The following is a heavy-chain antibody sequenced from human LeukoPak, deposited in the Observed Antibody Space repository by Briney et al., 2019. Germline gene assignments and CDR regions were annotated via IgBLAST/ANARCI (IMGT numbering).Heavy chain of an antibody. CDR2: ISGSGGST. CDR3: ANMLLWFGESPSF. J-gene: IGHJ4*02. CDR1: GFTFSSYG. V-gene: IGHV3-23*01. D-gene: IGHD3-10*01. Sequence: GGSLRLSCAASGFTFSSYGMSWVRQAPGKGLEWVSAISGSGGSTYYADSVKGRFTISRDNSKDTLYLQMNSLRAEDTAVYYCANMLLWFGESPSFWGQGTLVTVSS.